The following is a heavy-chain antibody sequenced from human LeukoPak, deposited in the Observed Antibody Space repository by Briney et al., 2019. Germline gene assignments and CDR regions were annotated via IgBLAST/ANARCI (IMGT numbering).Heavy chain of an antibody. CDR1: GFTFSSYA. D-gene: IGHD3-10*01. J-gene: IGHJ4*02. V-gene: IGHV3-23*01. Sequence: GGSLRLSCAVSGFTFSSYAMSWVRQAPGKGLEWVSAISGSGGSTYYADSVKGRFTISRDNSKNTLYLQMNSLRAEDTAVYYCAKRSTENYYPYFDYWGQGTLVTVSS. CDR2: ISGSGGST. CDR3: AKRSTENYYPYFDY.